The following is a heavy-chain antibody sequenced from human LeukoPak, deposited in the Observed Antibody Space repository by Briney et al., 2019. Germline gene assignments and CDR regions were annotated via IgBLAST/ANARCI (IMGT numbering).Heavy chain of an antibody. V-gene: IGHV1-69*01. CDR1: GFTFSSYA. CDR3: ARGNGEWLRIYYYYYGMDV. D-gene: IGHD5-12*01. CDR2: IIPIFGTA. J-gene: IGHJ6*02. Sequence: PGGSLRLSCAASGFTFSSYAISWVRQAPGQGLEWMGGIIPIFGTANYAQKFQGRVTITADESTSTAYMELSSLRSEDTAVYYCARGNGEWLRIYYYYYGMDVWGQGTTVTVSS.